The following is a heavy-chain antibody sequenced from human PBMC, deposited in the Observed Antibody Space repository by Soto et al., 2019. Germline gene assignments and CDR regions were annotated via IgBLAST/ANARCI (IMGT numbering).Heavy chain of an antibody. D-gene: IGHD3-3*01. Sequence: QVQLVQSGAEVKKPGASVKVSCKASGYTFTSYDINWVRQATGQGLEWMGWMNPHSGNTGYAQKFQGRVTMTRNTAISPAYMELSSLRSADTAVCYCARGIKIFGVVDPGGQGTLVTVSS. CDR2: MNPHSGNT. CDR3: ARGIKIFGVVDP. CDR1: GYTFTSYD. J-gene: IGHJ5*02. V-gene: IGHV1-8*01.